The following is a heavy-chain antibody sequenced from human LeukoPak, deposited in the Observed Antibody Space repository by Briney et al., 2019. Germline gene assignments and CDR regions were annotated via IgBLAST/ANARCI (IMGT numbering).Heavy chain of an antibody. CDR1: GYTFTSYG. CDR3: AREAGGYSVYDGGGY. J-gene: IGHJ4*02. Sequence: ASVKVSCKASGYTFTSYGISWVRQAPGQGLEWMGWISAYNGNTNYAQKLQGRVTMTTDTSTSTAYMELRSLRSDDTAVYYCAREAGGYSVYDGGGYWGQGTLVTVSS. D-gene: IGHD5/OR15-5a*01. CDR2: ISAYNGNT. V-gene: IGHV1-18*01.